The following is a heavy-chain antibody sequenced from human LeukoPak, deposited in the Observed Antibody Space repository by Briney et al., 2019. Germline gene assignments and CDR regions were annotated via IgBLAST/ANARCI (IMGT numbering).Heavy chain of an antibody. CDR3: AGVYSSSWYSNWYLDL. CDR2: IIPIFGTA. V-gene: IGHV1-69*01. J-gene: IGHJ2*01. CDR1: GGTFSSYA. Sequence: ASVKVSCKASGGTFSSYAISWVRQAPGQGLEWMGGIIPIFGTANYAQKFQGRVTITADESTSTAYMELSSLRSEDTAVYYCAGVYSSSWYSNWYLDLWGRGTLVTVSS. D-gene: IGHD6-13*01.